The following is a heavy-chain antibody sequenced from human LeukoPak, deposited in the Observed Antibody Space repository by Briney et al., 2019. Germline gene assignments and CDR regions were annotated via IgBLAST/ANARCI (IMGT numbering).Heavy chain of an antibody. D-gene: IGHD3-22*01. Sequence: GGSLRLSCAASGFTFSDYYMSWIRKAPGKGLEWVSYISSSGSFIYYADSVKGRFTISRDNAKNSLYLHMNSLRAEDTALYYCAREPYYDSSGYSPDYWGQGTLVTVSS. CDR1: GFTFSDYY. CDR3: AREPYYDSSGYSPDY. CDR2: ISSSGSFI. V-gene: IGHV3-11*04. J-gene: IGHJ4*02.